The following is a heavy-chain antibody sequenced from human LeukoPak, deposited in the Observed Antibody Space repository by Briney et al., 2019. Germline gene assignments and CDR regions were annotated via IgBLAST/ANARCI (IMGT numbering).Heavy chain of an antibody. CDR3: AKDVVAVAGTGRDY. Sequence: GGSLRLSCAASGFTFSGSAMHWVRQASGKGLEWVGRIRSKANSYATAYAASVKGRFTISRDNSKNTLCLQMNSLRAEDTAVYYCAKDVVAVAGTGRDYWGQGTLVTVSS. V-gene: IGHV3-73*01. CDR1: GFTFSGSA. D-gene: IGHD6-19*01. J-gene: IGHJ4*02. CDR2: IRSKANSYAT.